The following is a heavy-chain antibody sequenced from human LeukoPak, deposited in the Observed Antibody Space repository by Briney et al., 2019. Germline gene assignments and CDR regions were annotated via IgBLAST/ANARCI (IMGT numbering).Heavy chain of an antibody. D-gene: IGHD1-1*01. CDR2: IYYSGST. V-gene: IGHV4-59*01. J-gene: IGHJ4*02. CDR1: GGFISSYY. CDR3: ARGHTRYYFDY. Sequence: PSETLSLTCTVSGGFISSYYWSWIRQPPGKGLEWIGYIYYSGSTNYNPSLKSRVTISVDTSKNQFSLKLSSVTAADTAVYYCARGHTRYYFDYWGKGTRVTVSS.